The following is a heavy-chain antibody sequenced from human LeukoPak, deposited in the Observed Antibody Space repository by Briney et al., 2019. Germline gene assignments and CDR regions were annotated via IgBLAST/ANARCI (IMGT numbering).Heavy chain of an antibody. J-gene: IGHJ5*02. V-gene: IGHV4-31*03. CDR2: IYYSGST. Sequence: SQTLSLTCTVSGGSISSGGYYWSWIRQHPGKGLEWIGYIYYSGSTYYNPSLKSRVTISVDTSKNQFSLKLSSVTAADTAVYYCARLHGSGSYFGWFDPWGQGTLVTVSS. D-gene: IGHD3-10*01. CDR1: GGSISSGGYY. CDR3: ARLHGSGSYFGWFDP.